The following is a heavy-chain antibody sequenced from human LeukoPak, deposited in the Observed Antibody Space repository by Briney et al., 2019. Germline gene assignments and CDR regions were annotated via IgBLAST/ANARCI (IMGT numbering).Heavy chain of an antibody. CDR2: IRYDGSNK. Sequence: PGGSLRLSCAASGFTFSGYGMHWVRQAPGKGLEWVAFIRYDGSNKYYADSVKGRFTISRDNSKNTLYLQMNSLRAEDTAVYYCAKDRGLWFGESGPVDYWGQGTLVTVSS. CDR1: GFTFSGYG. J-gene: IGHJ4*02. CDR3: AKDRGLWFGESGPVDY. D-gene: IGHD3-10*01. V-gene: IGHV3-30*02.